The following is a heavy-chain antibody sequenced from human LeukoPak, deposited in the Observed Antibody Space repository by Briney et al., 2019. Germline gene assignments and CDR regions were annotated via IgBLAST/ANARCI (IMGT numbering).Heavy chain of an antibody. V-gene: IGHV3-48*04. CDR1: GFTFSSYG. CDR2: ISSSGSTI. CDR3: ARASSSWYGNDAFDI. J-gene: IGHJ3*02. D-gene: IGHD6-13*01. Sequence: PGGSLRLSCAASGFTFSSYGMHWVRQAPGKGLEWVSYISSSGSTIYYADSVKGRFTISRDNAKNSLYLQMNSLRAEDTAVYYCARASSSWYGNDAFDIWGQGTMVTVSS.